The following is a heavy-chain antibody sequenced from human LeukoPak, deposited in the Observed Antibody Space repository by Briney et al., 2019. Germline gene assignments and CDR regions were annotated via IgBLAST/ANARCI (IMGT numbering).Heavy chain of an antibody. Sequence: GGSLRLSCAASGFXFSTYAMHWVRQALGKGLEWVAVISYDGSKKYYADSVKGRFTISRDNSKNTLYLQMNSLRAEDTAVYYCARELLGAFDYWGQGTLVTVSS. V-gene: IGHV3-30-3*01. CDR2: ISYDGSKK. D-gene: IGHD7-27*01. J-gene: IGHJ4*02. CDR3: ARELLGAFDY. CDR1: GFXFSTYA.